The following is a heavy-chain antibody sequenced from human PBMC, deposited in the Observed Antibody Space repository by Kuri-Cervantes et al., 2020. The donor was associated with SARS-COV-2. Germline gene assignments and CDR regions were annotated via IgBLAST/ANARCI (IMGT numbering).Heavy chain of an antibody. J-gene: IGHJ4*02. CDR1: GYTLTELS. Sequence: ASVKVSCKVSGYTLTELSMHWVRQAPGKGLEWMGGFDPEDGETIYAQKFQGRVTMTEDTSTDTAYMELSSLRSEDTAVCYCAVGDYGGNYPLGSHWGQGTLVTVSS. CDR2: FDPEDGET. CDR3: AVGDYGGNYPLGSH. V-gene: IGHV1-24*01. D-gene: IGHD4-23*01.